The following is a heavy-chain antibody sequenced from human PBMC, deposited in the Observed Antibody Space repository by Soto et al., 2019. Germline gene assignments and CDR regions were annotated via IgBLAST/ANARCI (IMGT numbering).Heavy chain of an antibody. Sequence: QVQLVQSGAEVKKPGSSVKVSCKASGGTFSSYAISWVRQAPGQGLEWMGGIIPIFGTANYAQKFQGRVTITADDSTSTAYMELSSLRSEDTAVYYCARDQSVNYYDSSGYYYYWGQGTLVTVSS. CDR2: IIPIFGTA. V-gene: IGHV1-69*01. J-gene: IGHJ4*02. CDR3: ARDQSVNYYDSSGYYYY. CDR1: GGTFSSYA. D-gene: IGHD3-22*01.